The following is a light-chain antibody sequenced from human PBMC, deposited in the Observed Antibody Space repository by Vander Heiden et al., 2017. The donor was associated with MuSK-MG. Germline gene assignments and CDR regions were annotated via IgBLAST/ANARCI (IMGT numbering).Light chain of an antibody. CDR3: QLYAWPPRT. CDR1: QNIDTIF. Sequence: IVLTQSPGTLSLSPGQRATLSCRASQNIDTIFLAWYQQKPGQIPRLVMYGVSTRATGIPDRFSGGRSGTDFTLNISRLEPEDFAVYYCQLYAWPPRTFGQGTKVEMK. CDR2: GVS. J-gene: IGKJ2*01. V-gene: IGKV3-20*01.